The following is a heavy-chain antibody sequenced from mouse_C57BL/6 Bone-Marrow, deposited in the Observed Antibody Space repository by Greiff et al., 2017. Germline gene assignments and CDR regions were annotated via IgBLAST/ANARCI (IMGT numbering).Heavy chain of an antibody. J-gene: IGHJ2*01. CDR3: TREGGGFYLRYFDY. CDR2: ISSGGDYI. D-gene: IGHD2-3*01. CDR1: GFTFSSYA. Sequence: EVKLVESGEGLVKPGGSLKLSCAASGFTFSSYAMSWVSQTPEKRLEWVAYISSGGDYIYYADNVKGRFTISRDNARNTLYLQMSSLKSEYTAMYYCTREGGGFYLRYFDYSGQGTTLTVSS. V-gene: IGHV5-9-1*02.